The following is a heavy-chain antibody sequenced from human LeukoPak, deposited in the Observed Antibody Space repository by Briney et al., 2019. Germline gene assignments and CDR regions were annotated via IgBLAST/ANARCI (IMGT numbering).Heavy chain of an antibody. Sequence: ASVKASCKASGGTFSSYAISWVRQAPGQGLEWMGRIIPILGIANYAQKFQGRVTITADKSTSTAYMELSSLRSEDTAVYYCARGIVVVPAARVPVTTLDYWGQGTLVTVSS. V-gene: IGHV1-69*04. J-gene: IGHJ4*02. CDR1: GGTFSSYA. D-gene: IGHD2-2*01. CDR2: IIPILGIA. CDR3: ARGIVVVPAARVPVTTLDY.